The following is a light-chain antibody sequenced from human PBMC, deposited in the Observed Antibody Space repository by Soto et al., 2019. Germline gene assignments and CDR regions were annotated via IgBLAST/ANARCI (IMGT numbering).Light chain of an antibody. CDR3: HQYLNCPQA. Sequence: ETVMTQSPATLSVSPGERATLSCRASESVSSYLAWYQQKPGQAHRLLIYGASARATGVPARFSGSGSGTDFTLIISSLQPEDFAVYYCHQYLNCPQAFGQGTKVEIK. J-gene: IGKJ1*01. V-gene: IGKV3D-15*01. CDR1: ESVSSY. CDR2: GAS.